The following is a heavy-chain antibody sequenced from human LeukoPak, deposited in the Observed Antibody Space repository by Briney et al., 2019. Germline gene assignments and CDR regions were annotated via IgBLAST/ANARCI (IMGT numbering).Heavy chain of an antibody. Sequence: PSETLSLTCTVSGGSISSYYWSWIRQPPGKGLEWIGYIYYSGSTNYNPSLESRVTISVDTSKNQFSLKLSSVTAADTAVYYCARDGPLRYFDYWGQGTLVTVSS. CDR2: IYYSGST. CDR3: ARDGPLRYFDY. V-gene: IGHV4-59*01. CDR1: GGSISSYY. J-gene: IGHJ4*02. D-gene: IGHD4-17*01.